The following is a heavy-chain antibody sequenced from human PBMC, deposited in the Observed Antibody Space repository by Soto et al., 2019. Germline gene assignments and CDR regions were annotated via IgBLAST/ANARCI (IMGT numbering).Heavy chain of an antibody. J-gene: IGHJ3*02. Sequence: PSETLSLTCAVSGGSISSGGYCWSWIRPRPGKGLEWIGYIYYSGSTNYNPSLKSRVTISVDTSKNQFSLKLSSVTAADTAVYYCARVIRGIAAAGIGAFDIWGQGTMVTVSS. CDR2: IYYSGST. V-gene: IGHV4-61*08. D-gene: IGHD6-13*01. CDR1: GGSISSGGYC. CDR3: ARVIRGIAAAGIGAFDI.